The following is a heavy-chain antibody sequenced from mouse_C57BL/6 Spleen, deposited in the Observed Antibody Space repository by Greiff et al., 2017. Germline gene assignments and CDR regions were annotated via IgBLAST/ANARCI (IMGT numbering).Heavy chain of an antibody. J-gene: IGHJ1*03. V-gene: IGHV5-9-1*02. Sequence: EVKLEESGEGLVKPGGSLKLSCAASGFTFSSYAMSWVRQTPEKRLEWVAYISSGGDYIYYADTVKGRFTISRDNARNTLYLQMSSLKSEDTAMYYCTRGILPRGGYFDVWGTGTTVTVSS. D-gene: IGHD5-1*01. CDR1: GFTFSSYA. CDR2: ISSGGDYI. CDR3: TRGILPRGGYFDV.